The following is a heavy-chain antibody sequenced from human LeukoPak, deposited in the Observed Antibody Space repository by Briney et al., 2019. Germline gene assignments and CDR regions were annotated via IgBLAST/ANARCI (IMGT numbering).Heavy chain of an antibody. CDR1: GGSISSSSYY. V-gene: IGHV4-39*07. CDR2: IYYSGST. CDR3: ARGRLGSWYRTYFDY. Sequence: PSETLSLTCTVSGGSISSSSYYWGWIRQPPGKGLEWIGSIYYSGSTYYNPSLKSRVTISVDTSKNQFSLKLSSVTAADTAVYYCARGRLGSWYRTYFDYWGQGTLVTVSS. D-gene: IGHD6-13*01. J-gene: IGHJ4*02.